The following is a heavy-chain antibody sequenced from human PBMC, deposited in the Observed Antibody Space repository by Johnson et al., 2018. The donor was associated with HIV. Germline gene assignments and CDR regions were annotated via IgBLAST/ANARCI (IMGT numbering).Heavy chain of an antibody. J-gene: IGHJ3*02. D-gene: IGHD3-22*01. V-gene: IGHV3-30-3*01. CDR3: AKDLQDYYDSSGHDAFDI. CDR2: ISYDGSNK. Sequence: QVQLVESGGGVVQPGRSLRLSCAASGFTFSSYAMHWVRQAPGKGLEWVAVISYDGSNKYYADTVTGRFTISRDNSKNTLYLQMNSLRAEDTSLYYCAKDLQDYYDSSGHDAFDIWGQGTMVTVSS. CDR1: GFTFSSYA.